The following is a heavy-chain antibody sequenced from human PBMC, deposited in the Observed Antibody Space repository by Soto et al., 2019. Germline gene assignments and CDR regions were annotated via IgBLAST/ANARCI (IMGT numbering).Heavy chain of an antibody. CDR3: AKDRRTEGNYYMDV. Sequence: GGSLRLSCAASGFTFSSYGMHWVRQAPGKGLEWVAVISYDGSNKYYADSVKGRFTISRDNSKNTLYLQMNSLRAEDTAVYYCAKDRRTEGNYYMDVWGKGTTVTVSS. CDR2: ISYDGSNK. CDR1: GFTFSSYG. J-gene: IGHJ6*03. V-gene: IGHV3-30*18.